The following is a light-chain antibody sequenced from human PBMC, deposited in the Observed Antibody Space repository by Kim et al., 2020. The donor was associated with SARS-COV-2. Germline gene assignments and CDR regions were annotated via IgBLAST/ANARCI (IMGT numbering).Light chain of an antibody. CDR2: GKN. Sequence: SSELTQDPAVSVALGQTVRITCQGGSLRSYYASWYQQKPGQAPVLVIYGKNNRPSGIPDRFSGSSSGNTASLTITGAQAEDEADYYCNSRDSSGNHRVVF. J-gene: IGLJ2*01. CDR3: NSRDSSGNHRVV. CDR1: SLRSYY. V-gene: IGLV3-19*01.